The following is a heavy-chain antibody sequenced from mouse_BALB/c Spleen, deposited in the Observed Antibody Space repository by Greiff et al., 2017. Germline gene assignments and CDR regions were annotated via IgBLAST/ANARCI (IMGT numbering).Heavy chain of an antibody. J-gene: IGHJ2*01. CDR2: ISSGGSYT. Sequence: DVQLVEFGGGLVKPGGSLKLSCAASGFTFSSYTMSWVRQTPEKRLEWVATISSGGSYTYYPDSVKGRFTISRDNAKNTLYLQMSSLKSEDTAMYYCTRDLLNDYWGQGTTLTVSS. CDR3: TRDLLNDY. D-gene: IGHD2-1*01. CDR1: GFTFSSYT. V-gene: IGHV5-6-4*01.